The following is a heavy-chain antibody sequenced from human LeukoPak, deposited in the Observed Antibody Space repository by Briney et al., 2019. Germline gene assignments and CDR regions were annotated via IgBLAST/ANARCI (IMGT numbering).Heavy chain of an antibody. CDR1: GFSLSTSGMR. CDR2: IDWDDDK. D-gene: IGHD5-18*01. J-gene: IGHJ4*02. CDR3: ARMNTAMGRSYFDY. V-gene: IGHV2-70*04. Sequence: SGPALVKPTQTLTLTCTFSGFSLSTSGMRVSWIRQPPVKALEWLARIDWDDDKFYSTSLKTRLTISKDTSKNQVVLTMTNMDPVDTATYYCARMNTAMGRSYFDYWGQGTLVTVSS.